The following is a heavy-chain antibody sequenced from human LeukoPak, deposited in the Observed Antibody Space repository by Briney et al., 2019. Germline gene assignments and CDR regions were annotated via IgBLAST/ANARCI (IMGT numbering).Heavy chain of an antibody. CDR1: GFTFSSYA. J-gene: IGHJ5*02. D-gene: IGHD2-2*01. V-gene: IGHV3-23*01. CDR3: ARDRGGIVVVPAALLDP. CDR2: ISGSGGST. Sequence: GGSLRLSCAASGFTFSSYAMTWVRQAPGKGLEWVSAISGSGGSTYYADSVKGRFTISRDNSKNTLYLQMNSLRAEDTAVYYCARDRGGIVVVPAALLDPWGQGTLVTVSS.